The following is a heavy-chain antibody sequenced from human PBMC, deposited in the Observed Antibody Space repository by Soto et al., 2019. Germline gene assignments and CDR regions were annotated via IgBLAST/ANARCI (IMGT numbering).Heavy chain of an antibody. CDR3: ATDLSVGYSYGRDY. Sequence: ASVKVSCKVSGYTLTELSMHWVRQAPGKGLEWTGGFDPEDGETIYAQKFQGRVTMTEDTSTDTAYMELSSLRSEDTAVYYCATDLSVGYSYGRDYWGQGTLVTVSS. CDR1: GYTLTELS. CDR2: FDPEDGET. J-gene: IGHJ4*02. D-gene: IGHD5-18*01. V-gene: IGHV1-24*01.